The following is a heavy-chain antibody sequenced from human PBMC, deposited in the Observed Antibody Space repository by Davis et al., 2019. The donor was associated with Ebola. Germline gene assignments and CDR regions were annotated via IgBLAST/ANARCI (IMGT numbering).Heavy chain of an antibody. D-gene: IGHD2-15*01. CDR2: IYSGGST. J-gene: IGHJ4*02. V-gene: IGHV3-53*01. Sequence: GESLKISCAASGFTVSSNYMSWVRQAPGKGLEWVSVIYSGGSTYYADSVKGRFTISRDNAKNSLYLQMNSLRDEDTAVYYCARDDGLLRPFDYWGQGTLVTVSS. CDR1: GFTVSSNY. CDR3: ARDDGLLRPFDY.